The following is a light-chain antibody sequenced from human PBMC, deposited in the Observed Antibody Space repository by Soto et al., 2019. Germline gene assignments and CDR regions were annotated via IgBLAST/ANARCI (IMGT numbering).Light chain of an antibody. CDR2: EVT. CDR1: SSDVGGYNY. CDR3: NSYAASNNFYFV. J-gene: IGLJ3*02. Sequence: QSALTQPPSASGSPGQSVTISCTGTSSDVGGYNYVSWYQQYPGRAPKLMIYEVTKRPSGVPDRFSGSKSGNTASLTVSGLQVEDEGEYYCNSYAASNNFYFVFGGGTKLTVL. V-gene: IGLV2-8*01.